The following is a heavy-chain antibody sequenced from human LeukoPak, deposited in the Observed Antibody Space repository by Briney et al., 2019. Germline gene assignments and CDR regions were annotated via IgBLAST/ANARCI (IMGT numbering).Heavy chain of an antibody. Sequence: PGGSLRLSCAASGFTSSSYSMNWVRQAPGKGLEWVSSISSSSNYIYYADSVKGRFTISRDNAKNSLYLQMNSLRAEDTAVYYCARDPAILWFGEFYFDYWGQGTLVTVSS. CDR1: GFTSSSYS. D-gene: IGHD3-10*01. J-gene: IGHJ4*02. V-gene: IGHV3-21*04. CDR2: ISSSSNYI. CDR3: ARDPAILWFGEFYFDY.